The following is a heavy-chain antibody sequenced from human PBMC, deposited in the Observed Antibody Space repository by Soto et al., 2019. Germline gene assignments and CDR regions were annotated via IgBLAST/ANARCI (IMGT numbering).Heavy chain of an antibody. CDR2: ITWNSGRV. D-gene: IGHD3-10*01. CDR3: AKDASFRDGHSSGELDY. V-gene: IGHV3-9*01. J-gene: IGHJ4*02. Sequence: GGSLRLSCAASGFTLGDYAMHWVRQAPGKGLEWVSHITWNSGRVDYADSVKGRFTISRDNAKNSLYLQMNSLRADDTAFYFCAKDASFRDGHSSGELDYWGQGTLVTVSS. CDR1: GFTLGDYA.